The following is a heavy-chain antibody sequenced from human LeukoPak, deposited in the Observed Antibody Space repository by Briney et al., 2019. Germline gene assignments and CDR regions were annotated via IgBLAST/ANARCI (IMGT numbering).Heavy chain of an antibody. CDR3: ARGRAGTPVDY. CDR1: GYTFTSYD. Sequence: ASVKLSCKASGYTFTSYDINWVRQATGQGLEWMGWMNPNSGNTGYARKFQGRVTITRNTSISTAYMELSSLRSEDTAVYYCARGRAGTPVDYWGQGTLVTVSS. CDR2: MNPNSGNT. D-gene: IGHD1-1*01. V-gene: IGHV1-8*03. J-gene: IGHJ4*02.